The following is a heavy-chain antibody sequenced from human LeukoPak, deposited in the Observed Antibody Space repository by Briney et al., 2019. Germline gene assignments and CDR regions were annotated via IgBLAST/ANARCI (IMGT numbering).Heavy chain of an antibody. CDR3: ARYSSSWTDAFDI. D-gene: IGHD6-13*01. V-gene: IGHV4-4*07. CDR2: IYSSGST. J-gene: IGHJ3*02. CDR1: GGSISSYY. Sequence: PSETLSLTCIVSGGSISSYYWSWLRQPAGKGLEGIGRIYSSGSTNYNPSLKSRVTMSVDTSKNQFSLKLSSVTAADTAVYYCARYSSSWTDAFDIWGQGTMVTVSS.